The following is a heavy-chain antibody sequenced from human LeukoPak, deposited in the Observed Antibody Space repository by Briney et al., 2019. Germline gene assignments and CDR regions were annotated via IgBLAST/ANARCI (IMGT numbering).Heavy chain of an antibody. V-gene: IGHV3-33*01. CDR3: ARGFYYGMDV. Sequence: GKSLRLSCVASGFTFSNYGMQWVRQAPGKGLEWVTVITGDGSTKFYADSVKGRFTISRDNSRNTLYLQMNSLRAEDTAVYYCARGFYYGMDVWGQGTTVTVSS. CDR1: GFTFSNYG. CDR2: ITGDGSTK. J-gene: IGHJ6*02.